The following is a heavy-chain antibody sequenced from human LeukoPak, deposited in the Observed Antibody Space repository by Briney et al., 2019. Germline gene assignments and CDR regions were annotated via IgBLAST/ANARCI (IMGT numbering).Heavy chain of an antibody. Sequence: SVEVSCKASGGTFSSYAISWVRQAPGQGLEWMGRIIPILGIANYAQKFQGRVTITADKSTSTAYMELSSLRSEDTAVYYCARDPGGTTFDYWGQGTLVTVSS. V-gene: IGHV1-69*04. J-gene: IGHJ4*02. CDR3: ARDPGGTTFDY. CDR2: IIPILGIA. D-gene: IGHD1-1*01. CDR1: GGTFSSYA.